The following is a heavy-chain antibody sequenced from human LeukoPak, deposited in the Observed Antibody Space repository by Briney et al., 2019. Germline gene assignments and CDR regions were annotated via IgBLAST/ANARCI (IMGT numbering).Heavy chain of an antibody. CDR2: ISYDGSNK. V-gene: IGHV3-30-3*01. J-gene: IGHJ4*02. CDR3: ARAPLYDFWSGYMGDY. D-gene: IGHD3-3*01. Sequence: GGSLRLSCAASGFTFSSYAMHWVRQAPGKGLEWVAVISYDGSNKYYADSVKGRFTISRDNSKNTLYLQMNSLRAEDTAVYYCARAPLYDFWSGYMGDYWGQGTLVTVSS. CDR1: GFTFSSYA.